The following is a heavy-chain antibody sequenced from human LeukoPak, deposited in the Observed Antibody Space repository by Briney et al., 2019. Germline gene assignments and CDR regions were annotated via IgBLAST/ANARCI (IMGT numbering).Heavy chain of an antibody. Sequence: GGSLRLSCAASGFTFSSYGMNWVRQAPGKGLEWVSSISSSSSYIYYADSVKGRFTISRDNAKNTLYLQMNSLRAEDTAVYFCARDPSAWSGYYDYWGQGTLVTVSS. CDR1: GFTFSSYG. V-gene: IGHV3-21*01. CDR2: ISSSSSYI. D-gene: IGHD3-3*01. J-gene: IGHJ4*02. CDR3: ARDPSAWSGYYDY.